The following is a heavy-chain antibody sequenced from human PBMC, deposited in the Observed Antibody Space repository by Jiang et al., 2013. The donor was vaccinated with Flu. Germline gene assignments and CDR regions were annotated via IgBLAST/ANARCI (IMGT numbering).Heavy chain of an antibody. CDR3: ARINRVVTAIPSY. V-gene: IGHV4-38-2*02. Sequence: PGLVKPSETLSLTCTVSGYSISSGYYWGWIRQPPGKGLEWIGSIYHSGSTYYNPSLKSRVTISVDTSKNQFSLKLSSVTAADTAVYYCARINRVVTAIPSYWGQGTLVTVSS. CDR1: GYSISSGYY. J-gene: IGHJ4*02. CDR2: IYHSGST. D-gene: IGHD2-21*02.